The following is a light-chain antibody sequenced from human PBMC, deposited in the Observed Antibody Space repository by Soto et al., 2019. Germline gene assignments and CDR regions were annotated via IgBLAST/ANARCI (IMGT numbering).Light chain of an antibody. CDR3: SSYTSSSTSWV. Sequence: QSVLTQPASVSGSPGQSITISCTGTSSDVGGYNYVSWYQQHPGKAPKLMIYDDSNRPSGVSNRFSGSKSGNTASLTISGLQAEDEADYYCSSYTSSSTSWVFGGGTKLTVL. CDR2: DDS. J-gene: IGLJ3*02. CDR1: SSDVGGYNY. V-gene: IGLV2-14*01.